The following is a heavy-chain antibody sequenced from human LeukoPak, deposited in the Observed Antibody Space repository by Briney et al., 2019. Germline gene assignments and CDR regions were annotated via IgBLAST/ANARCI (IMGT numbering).Heavy chain of an antibody. J-gene: IGHJ4*02. D-gene: IGHD6-19*01. V-gene: IGHV4-31*03. CDR2: IYYSGST. CDR3: ARDSRIAVAGLPTDY. Sequence: SETLSLTCTVSGGSISSGGYYWSWIRQHPGKGLEWIGYIYYSGSTYYNPSLKSRVTISVDTSKNQFSLKLSSVTAADTAVYYCARDSRIAVAGLPTDYWGQGTLVTVSS. CDR1: GGSISSGGYY.